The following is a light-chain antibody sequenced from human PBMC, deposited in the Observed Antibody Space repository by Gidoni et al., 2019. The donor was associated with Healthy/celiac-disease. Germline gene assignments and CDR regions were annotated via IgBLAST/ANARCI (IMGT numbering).Light chain of an antibody. CDR2: AAS. Sequence: DIQMTQSPSSLSASVGDRVTITCRASQSISSYLNWYQQKPGKAPKLLIYAASSLQSGVPSRFSGSGSGTDFTLTISSLQPEDFATYYCQQSYSTLSGTFXQXTKLXIK. CDR3: QQSYSTLSGT. CDR1: QSISSY. J-gene: IGKJ2*01. V-gene: IGKV1-39*01.